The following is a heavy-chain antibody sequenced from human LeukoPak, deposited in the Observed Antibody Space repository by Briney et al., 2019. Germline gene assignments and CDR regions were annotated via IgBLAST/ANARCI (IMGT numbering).Heavy chain of an antibody. J-gene: IGHJ3*01. CDR3: VRDTSPADSGQGYDAFDL. CDR1: RFTLRSNW. CDR2: IRTDGSIT. V-gene: IGHV3-7*01. D-gene: IGHD1-26*01. Sequence: PGGSLRLSCIASRFTLRSNWMTWVRQAPGKGLEWAANIRTDGSITHYLDSVNGRFTISRDNAKNSLYLQMDSLRADDTAVSYFVRDTSPADSGQGYDAFDLWGEGTMVTVSS.